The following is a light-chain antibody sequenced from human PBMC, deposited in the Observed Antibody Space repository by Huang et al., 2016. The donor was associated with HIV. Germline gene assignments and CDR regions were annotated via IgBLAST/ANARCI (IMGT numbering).Light chain of an antibody. CDR2: GAS. V-gene: IGKV3-15*01. CDR3: HQYTKWPSWT. J-gene: IGKJ1*01. Sequence: IVMTQSPGTLTVSPGERATLSCRASQSVSSNLAWYQQKPGQTPGLLIYGASTRATGSPARFSGSGSGTEFTLTISSLQSEDVGVYYCHQYTKWPSWTFGQGTKVEIK. CDR1: QSVSSN.